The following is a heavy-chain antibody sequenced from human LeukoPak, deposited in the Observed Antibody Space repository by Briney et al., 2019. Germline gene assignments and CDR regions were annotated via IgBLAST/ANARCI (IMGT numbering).Heavy chain of an antibody. Sequence: RPSETLPLACTISGGSMKSYYWSWIRQPPGKELEWIAYIYYSGSADYNPSLASRVSISVDTSRNQFSLKVRSVTAADTAVYYCARDNGFRFFDAWGQGTLVTVSS. D-gene: IGHD2-8*01. CDR1: GGSMKSYY. J-gene: IGHJ5*02. CDR3: ARDNGFRFFDA. CDR2: IYYSGSA. V-gene: IGHV4-59*13.